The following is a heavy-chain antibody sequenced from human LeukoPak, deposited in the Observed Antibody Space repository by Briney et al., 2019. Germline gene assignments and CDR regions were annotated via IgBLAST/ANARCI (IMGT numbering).Heavy chain of an antibody. CDR2: IYYSGST. CDR3: ARHYYDSSGYFYQDY. CDR1: GGSISGYY. D-gene: IGHD3-22*01. V-gene: IGHV4-59*08. Sequence: SETLSLTCTVSGGSISGYYWSWIRQPPGRGLEWIRYIYYSGSTDYNPSLKSRVTISVDTSKNQFSLKLSSVTAADTAVYYCARHYYDSSGYFYQDYWGQGTLVTVSS. J-gene: IGHJ4*02.